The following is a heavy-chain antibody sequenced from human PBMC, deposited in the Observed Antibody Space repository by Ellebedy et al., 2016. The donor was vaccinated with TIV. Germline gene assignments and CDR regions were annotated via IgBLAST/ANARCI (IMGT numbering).Heavy chain of an antibody. J-gene: IGHJ6*03. D-gene: IGHD6-13*01. CDR3: ARGRRSSWDPTEGYYYYCMDV. CDR2: INHGVDT. Sequence: SETLSLTCAVFGGSFSGYYWSWIRQAPGKALEWIGEINHGVDTNYNPSLKSRVTMSVDPSKNQISLNVRSVTAADTAVYYCARGRRSSWDPTEGYYYYCMDVWGKGTTVTVSS. CDR1: GGSFSGYY. V-gene: IGHV4-34*01.